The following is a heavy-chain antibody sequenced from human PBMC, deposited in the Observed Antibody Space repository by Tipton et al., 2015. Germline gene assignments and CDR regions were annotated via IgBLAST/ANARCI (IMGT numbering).Heavy chain of an antibody. V-gene: IGHV4-31*03. Sequence: TLSLTCTVSGASLKSGGYYWSWIRQHPGKGLEWIGYIYFTGSTYYNPSLKSRVSISIDTSKNQFSLKLSSVTAADTAVYYCARAVPGESFYDFWSGYRGPYYGMDVWGQGTTVTVSS. J-gene: IGHJ6*02. CDR3: ARAVPGESFYDFWSGYRGPYYGMDV. CDR2: IYFTGST. D-gene: IGHD3-3*01. CDR1: GASLKSGGYY.